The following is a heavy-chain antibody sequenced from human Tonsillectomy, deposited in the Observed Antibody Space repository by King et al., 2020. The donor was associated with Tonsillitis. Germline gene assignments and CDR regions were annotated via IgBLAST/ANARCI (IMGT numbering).Heavy chain of an antibody. D-gene: IGHD3-10*01. CDR3: ARNFGSGRYEYSFDY. V-gene: IGHV3-7*01. CDR1: GFTFSSYS. J-gene: IGHJ4*02. Sequence: VQLVESGGGLVLPGGSLRLSCAASGFTFSSYSMSWVRQAPGKGLEGVANIKQDGGDKNYVDSVKGRFTISRDNAKNLLFLQMNSLRAEDTGIYYCARNFGSGRYEYSFDYWGQGTLVTVSS. CDR2: IKQDGGDK.